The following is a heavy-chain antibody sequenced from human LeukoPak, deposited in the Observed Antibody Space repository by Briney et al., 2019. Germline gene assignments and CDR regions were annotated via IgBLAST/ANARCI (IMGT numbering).Heavy chain of an antibody. CDR3: ARAWGLGATTD. CDR1: GYTFTSYA. V-gene: IGHV1-3*01. Sequence: ASVKVSCKASGYTFTSYAMHWVRQAPGQRLEWMGWINADNGNTKYSQKFQGRVTITRDTSASTAYMDLSSLTSEDTAVYYCARAWGLGATTDWGQGTLVTVSS. CDR2: INADNGNT. D-gene: IGHD1-26*01. J-gene: IGHJ4*02.